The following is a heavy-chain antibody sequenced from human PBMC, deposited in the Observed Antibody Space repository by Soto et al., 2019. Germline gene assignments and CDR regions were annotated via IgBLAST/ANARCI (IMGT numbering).Heavy chain of an antibody. CDR3: ARESRYCSGGSCYFLPGIDY. J-gene: IGHJ4*02. D-gene: IGHD2-15*01. CDR2: IIPIFGTA. Sequence: SVKVSCKASGYTFTNFGISWVRQAPGQGLEWMGGIIPIFGTANYAQKFQGRVTITADESTSTAYMELSSLRSEDTAVYYCARESRYCSGGSCYFLPGIDYWGQGTLVTVSS. V-gene: IGHV1-69*13. CDR1: GYTFTNFG.